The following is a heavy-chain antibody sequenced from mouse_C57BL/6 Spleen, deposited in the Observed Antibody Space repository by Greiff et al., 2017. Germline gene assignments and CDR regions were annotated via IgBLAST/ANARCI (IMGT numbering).Heavy chain of an antibody. CDR3: ARDIDYDRDYFDD. D-gene: IGHD2-4*01. J-gene: IGHJ2*01. CDR2: ISDGGSYT. Sequence: EVQRVESGGGLVKPGGSLKLSCAASGFTFSSYAMSWVRQTPEKRLEWVATISDGGSYTYYPDNVKGRFTISRDNAKNNLYLQMSHLKSEDTAMYYCARDIDYDRDYFDDWGQGTTLTVSS. V-gene: IGHV5-4*01. CDR1: GFTFSSYA.